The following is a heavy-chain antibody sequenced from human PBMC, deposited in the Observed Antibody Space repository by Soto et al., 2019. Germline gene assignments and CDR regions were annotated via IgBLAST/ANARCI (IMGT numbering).Heavy chain of an antibody. CDR3: AKGGGSGYYQDYFDY. CDR1: GFTFSSYG. V-gene: IGHV3-30*18. Sequence: GGSLRLSCSACGFTFSSYGMHGVRQAPGKGLEWVAVISYDGSNKYYADSVKGRFTISRDNSKNTLYLQMNSLRAEDTAVYYCAKGGGSGYYQDYFDYWGQGTLVTVSS. D-gene: IGHD3-3*01. CDR2: ISYDGSNK. J-gene: IGHJ4*02.